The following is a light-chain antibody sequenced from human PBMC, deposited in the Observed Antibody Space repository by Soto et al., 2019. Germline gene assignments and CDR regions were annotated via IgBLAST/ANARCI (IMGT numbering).Light chain of an antibody. Sequence: QPVLTQPPSVSDAPRQRVTISCSGNSSNIGKNAVNWYQHLPGKAPKLLIYYDDLLPSGVSDRFSGSKSGTSASLAISGLQSDDEGDYYCAAWDDSLNVVLFGGGTKLTVL. V-gene: IGLV1-36*01. J-gene: IGLJ3*02. CDR2: YDD. CDR1: SSNIGKNA. CDR3: AAWDDSLNVVL.